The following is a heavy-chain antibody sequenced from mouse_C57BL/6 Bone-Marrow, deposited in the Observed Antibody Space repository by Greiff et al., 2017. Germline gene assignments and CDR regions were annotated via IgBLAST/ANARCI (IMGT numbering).Heavy chain of an antibody. Sequence: EVQLLESGGGLVQPKGSLKLSCAASGFSFNTYAINWVRQAPGKGLEWVARIRSKSNNYATYYADSVKDRFTISRDDSESMLYLQMNNLKTEDTAMYYCVRHRDYYYGSSYPYFDVWGTGTTVTVSS. J-gene: IGHJ1*03. V-gene: IGHV10-1*01. CDR3: VRHRDYYYGSSYPYFDV. D-gene: IGHD1-1*01. CDR1: GFSFNTYA. CDR2: IRSKSNNYAT.